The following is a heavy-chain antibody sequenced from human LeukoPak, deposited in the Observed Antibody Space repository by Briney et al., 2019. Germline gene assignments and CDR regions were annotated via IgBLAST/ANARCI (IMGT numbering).Heavy chain of an antibody. CDR3: TSGGYTYGSFFDY. Sequence: GGCLRLSCGASGFTFSSDWMCGGRQTPGERVVWVSRITSYGSSTNYAYSAMCLFAISSHNSKNTLYLQMNSLRADDTAVYYWTSGGYTYGSFFDYWGQGTLVTVSS. V-gene: IGHV3-74*01. CDR2: ITSYGSST. J-gene: IGHJ4*02. D-gene: IGHD5-18*01. CDR1: GFTFSSDW.